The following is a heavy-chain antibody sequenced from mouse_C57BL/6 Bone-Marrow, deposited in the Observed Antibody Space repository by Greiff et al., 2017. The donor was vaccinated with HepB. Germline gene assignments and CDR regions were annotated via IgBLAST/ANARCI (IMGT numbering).Heavy chain of an antibody. J-gene: IGHJ4*01. CDR1: GYTFTSCG. V-gene: IGHV1-81*01. D-gene: IGHD1-1*01. CDR2: IYPRSGNT. Sequence: VMLVESGAELARPGASVKLSCKASGYTFTSCGISWVKQRTGQGLEWIGEIYPRSGNTYYNEKFKGKATRAADKSSSTAYMELRSLTSEDSAVYFCARFTVRYYAMDYWGQGTSVTVSS. CDR3: ARFTVRYYAMDY.